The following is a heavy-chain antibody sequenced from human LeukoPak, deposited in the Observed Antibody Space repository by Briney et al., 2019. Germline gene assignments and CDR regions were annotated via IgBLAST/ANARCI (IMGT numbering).Heavy chain of an antibody. CDR1: GFTFSSYS. Sequence: PGGSLRLSCAASGFTFSSYSMNWVRQAPGKGLEWVSYISSSSSTIYYADSVKGRFTISRDNAKNSLYLQMNSLRAEDTAVYYCARAGNRYYYYYVDVWGKGTTVTVSS. CDR3: ARAGNRYYYYYVDV. V-gene: IGHV3-48*01. J-gene: IGHJ6*03. CDR2: ISSSSSTI. D-gene: IGHD1-14*01.